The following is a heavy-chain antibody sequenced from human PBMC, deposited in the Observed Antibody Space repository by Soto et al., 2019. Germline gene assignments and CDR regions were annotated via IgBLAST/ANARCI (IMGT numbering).Heavy chain of an antibody. CDR3: ASSFTVPDAIGY. J-gene: IGHJ4*02. Sequence: ASVQFSCKASAYAFTSYAMHCVRQVPGHRRKRMGWINAGNGNRKYSQKPHGRVTITRDTSASTPYLYLSSLRSDATAVYYCASSFTVPDAIGYWGQGTLVTVSS. CDR2: INAGNGNR. CDR1: AYAFTSYA. V-gene: IGHV1-3*01. D-gene: IGHD2-2*02.